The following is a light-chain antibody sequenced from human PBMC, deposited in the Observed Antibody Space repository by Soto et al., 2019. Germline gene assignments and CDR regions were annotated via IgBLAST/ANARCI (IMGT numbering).Light chain of an antibody. V-gene: IGLV2-14*01. CDR3: CSYTSSSIRV. Sequence: LTQPASVSGSPGQSITISCTGTSSDVDGYNHVSWYQQHPGKAPKLIIYEVRNRPSGVSNRLSGSKSGNTASLTISGLQADDEADYYCCSYTSSSIRVFGGGTKVTVL. CDR1: SSDVDGYNH. J-gene: IGLJ3*02. CDR2: EVR.